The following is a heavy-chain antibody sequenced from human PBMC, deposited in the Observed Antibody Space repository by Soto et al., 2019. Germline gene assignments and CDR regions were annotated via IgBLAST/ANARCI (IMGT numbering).Heavy chain of an antibody. D-gene: IGHD4-17*01. V-gene: IGHV4-30-4*01. CDR2: IYYSGST. CDR1: GGSISSGDYY. J-gene: IGHJ4*02. CDR3: ARSTATVVTLFDY. Sequence: SETLSLTCTVSGGSISSGDYYWSWIRQPPGNGLEWIGYIYYSGSTYYNPSLKSRVTISVDTSKNQFSLKLSSVTAADTAVYYCARSTATVVTLFDYWGQGTLVTVSS.